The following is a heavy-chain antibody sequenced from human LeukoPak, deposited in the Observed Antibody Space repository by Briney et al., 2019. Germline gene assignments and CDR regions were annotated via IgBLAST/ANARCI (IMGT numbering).Heavy chain of an antibody. CDR3: ARDMKGAANPLPLDWFDP. V-gene: IGHV3-23*01. CDR1: GFTFSTYA. Sequence: PGGSLRLSCAVSGFTFSTYAMSWVRQAPGKGLAWVSVISGSGDNTYYADSVKGRFTISRDNFKNTLCLQMNSPRGEDTAVYYCARDMKGAANPLPLDWFDPWGQGTLVTVSS. CDR2: ISGSGDNT. J-gene: IGHJ5*02. D-gene: IGHD2-15*01.